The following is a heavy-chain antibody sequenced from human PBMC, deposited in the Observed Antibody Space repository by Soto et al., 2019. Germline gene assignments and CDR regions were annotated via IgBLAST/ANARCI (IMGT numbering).Heavy chain of an antibody. V-gene: IGHV4-34*01. CDR3: ARASLLGSCSSTSCYGRYYYYGMDV. CDR1: GGSFSGYY. D-gene: IGHD2-2*01. Sequence: SETLSLTCAVYGGSFSGYYWSWIRQPPGKGLEWIGEINHSGSTNYNPSLKSRVTISVDTSKNQFSLKLSSVTAADTAVYYCARASLLGSCSSTSCYGRYYYYGMDVWGQGTTVT. CDR2: INHSGST. J-gene: IGHJ6*02.